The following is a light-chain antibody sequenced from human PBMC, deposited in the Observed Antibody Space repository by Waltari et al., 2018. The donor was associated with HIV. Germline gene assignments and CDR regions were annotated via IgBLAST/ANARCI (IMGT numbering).Light chain of an antibody. CDR1: SSHLGGYNY. CDR3: SSYTSSSTWV. CDR2: DVT. V-gene: IGLV2-14*03. Sequence: QSALTHPAPVSGSPGQSITISCTGTSSHLGGYNYVSWYQQHPGKAPKLMIYDVTNRPSGVSNRFSGSKSGNTASLTISGLQVEDEADYYCSSYTSSSTWVFGGGTKLTVL. J-gene: IGLJ3*02.